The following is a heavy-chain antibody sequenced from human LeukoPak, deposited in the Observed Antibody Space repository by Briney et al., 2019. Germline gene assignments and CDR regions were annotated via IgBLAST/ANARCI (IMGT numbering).Heavy chain of an antibody. Sequence: SETLSLTCTVSGRSISSYYWRWIRQPAGKGLEWIGRIYTSGSTNYNPSLKSRVTMSVDTSKNQFSLKLSSVTAADTAVYYCARGGADYDPWDYYGMDVWGQGTTVTVSS. CDR3: ARGGADYDPWDYYGMDV. D-gene: IGHD3-16*01. V-gene: IGHV4-4*07. CDR1: GRSISSYY. CDR2: IYTSGST. J-gene: IGHJ6*02.